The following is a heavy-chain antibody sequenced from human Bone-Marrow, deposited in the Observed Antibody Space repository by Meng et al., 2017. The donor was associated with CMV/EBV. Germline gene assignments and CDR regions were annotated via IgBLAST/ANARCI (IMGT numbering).Heavy chain of an antibody. CDR1: GYTFTGYY. CDR2: INPHSGGT. D-gene: IGHD3-3*01. CDR3: ARAAQFLSYGFDV. Sequence: ASVKVSCKASGYTFTGYYMHWVRQAPGQGLEWMGWINPHSGGTNYAQKFQGRVTLTRDTSISTAYMDLSRLTSDDTAVYYCARAAQFLSYGFDVWGRGTTVTVSS. J-gene: IGHJ6*02. V-gene: IGHV1-2*02.